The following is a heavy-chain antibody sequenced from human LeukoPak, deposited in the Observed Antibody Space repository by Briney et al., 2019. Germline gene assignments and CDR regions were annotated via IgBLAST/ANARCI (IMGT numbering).Heavy chain of an antibody. D-gene: IGHD2/OR15-2a*01. V-gene: IGHV3-7*01. CDR1: GFTFSSFW. J-gene: IGHJ4*02. CDR3: AILSVTNNFDY. CDR2: IKQDGSEK. Sequence: PGGSLRLSCAASGFTFSSFWMSWVRQAPGKGLEWVANIKQDGSEKYYVDSVKGRFTISRDNAKNSLYLQMTGLRAEDPAVYYCAILSVTNNFDYWGQGTLVTVSS.